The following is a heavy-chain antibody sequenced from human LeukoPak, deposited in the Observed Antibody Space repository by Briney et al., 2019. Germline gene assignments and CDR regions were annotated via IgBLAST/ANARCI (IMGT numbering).Heavy chain of an antibody. D-gene: IGHD2/OR15-2a*01. CDR1: EFTFSGYA. CDR3: AKALTLDYYFDY. Sequence: GGSLRLSCAASEFTFSGYAMSWVRQAPGKGLEWVSAISGSGGSTYYADSVKGRFTISRDNSKNTLYLQMNSLRAEDTAVYYCAKALTLDYYFDYWGQGTLVTVSS. CDR2: ISGSGGST. V-gene: IGHV3-23*01. J-gene: IGHJ4*02.